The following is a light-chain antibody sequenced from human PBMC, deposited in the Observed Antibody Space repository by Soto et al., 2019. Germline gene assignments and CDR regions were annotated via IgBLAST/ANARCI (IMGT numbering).Light chain of an antibody. CDR3: QSYDSSLSGVV. Sequence: QSVLTQPPSVSGAPGQRVTISCTGSSSKIGANYDVHWYQQLPGTAPKLLIYVNSNRPSGVPDRFSGSKSGTSASLAITGLQAEDEADYYCQSYDSSLSGVVFGGGTKLTVL. J-gene: IGLJ3*02. V-gene: IGLV1-40*01. CDR2: VNS. CDR1: SSKIGANYD.